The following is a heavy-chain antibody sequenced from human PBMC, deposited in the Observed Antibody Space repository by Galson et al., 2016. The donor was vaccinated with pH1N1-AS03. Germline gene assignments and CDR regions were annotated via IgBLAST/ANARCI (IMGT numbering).Heavy chain of an antibody. Sequence: SLRLSCAASGFTINKYGMHWVRQAPGKGLEWVAIIWNDGGTTHYADSVKGRFPISRDNSKNTLYLQINSLRAEDTAVYYCVRDDDSSGYYPDSWGRGTLVTVSS. V-gene: IGHV3-33*01. CDR3: VRDDDSSGYYPDS. D-gene: IGHD3-22*01. J-gene: IGHJ4*02. CDR1: GFTINKYG. CDR2: IWNDGGTT.